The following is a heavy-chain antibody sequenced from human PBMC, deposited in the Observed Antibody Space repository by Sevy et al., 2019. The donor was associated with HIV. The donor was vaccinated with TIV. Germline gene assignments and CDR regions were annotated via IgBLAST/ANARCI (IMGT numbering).Heavy chain of an antibody. CDR3: AKNTAAAGAGGFDY. V-gene: IGHV3-30*02. J-gene: IGHJ4*02. CDR1: QFIFNDYG. Sequence: GGSLRLSCAASQFIFNDYGMHWVRQAPGNGLEWVAFIQYDGNDKYYADSMRGRFTSSRDNSKNMLFLQMNSLRSEDTAMYYCAKNTAAAGAGGFDYWGQGTLVTVSS. D-gene: IGHD6-13*01. CDR2: IQYDGNDK.